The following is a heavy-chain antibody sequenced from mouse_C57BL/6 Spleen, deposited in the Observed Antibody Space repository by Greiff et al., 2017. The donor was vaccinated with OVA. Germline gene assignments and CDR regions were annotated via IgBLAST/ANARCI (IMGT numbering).Heavy chain of an antibody. V-gene: IGHV3-1*01. CDR1: GYSITSGYD. CDR3: ARDRDYYGSSYDWYFDV. CDR2: ISYSGST. J-gene: IGHJ1*03. Sequence: EVKLVESGPGMVKPSQSLSLTCTVTGYSITSGYDWHWIRHFPGNKLEWMGYISYSGSTNYNPSLKSRISITHDTSKNHFFLKLNSLTTEDTATYYCARDRDYYGSSYDWYFDVWGTGTTVTVSS. D-gene: IGHD1-1*01.